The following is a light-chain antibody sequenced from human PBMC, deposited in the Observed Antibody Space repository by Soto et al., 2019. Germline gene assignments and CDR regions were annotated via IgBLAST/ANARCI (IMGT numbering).Light chain of an antibody. Sequence: EIVMTQSPATLSVSPGESATLSCRASQSVSSDLAWYQHKPGQAPRLLIQGASTRATGIPARFSGSGSGTEFTLTISSLQSEDFAVYYCQQYNNWPPWTFGQGTKVEIK. CDR2: GAS. J-gene: IGKJ1*01. V-gene: IGKV3-15*01. CDR3: QQYNNWPPWT. CDR1: QSVSSD.